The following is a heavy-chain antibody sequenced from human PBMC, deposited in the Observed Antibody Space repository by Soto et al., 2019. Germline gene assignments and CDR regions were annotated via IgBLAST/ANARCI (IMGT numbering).Heavy chain of an antibody. V-gene: IGHV4-59*01. CDR3: ARSVAVPGAHIDY. CDR1: GGSISGSY. Sequence: PSETLSPTCSVSGGSISGSYWSWIRQSPGKGLEWLGYVYDTGSTNYSPSLRSRVSISVDTSKNEFSLRLSSVTAADTAVYFCARSVAVPGAHIDYWGQGTQVTVSS. CDR2: VYDTGST. D-gene: IGHD6-19*01. J-gene: IGHJ4*02.